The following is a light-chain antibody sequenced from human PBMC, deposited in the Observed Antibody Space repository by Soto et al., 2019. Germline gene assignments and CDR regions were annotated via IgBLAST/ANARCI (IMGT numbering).Light chain of an antibody. J-gene: IGKJ1*01. CDR1: QSVSSSY. CDR3: QQYGRSPWT. V-gene: IGKV3-20*01. Sequence: EIVLTQSPGTLSFSPGERATLSCRASQSVSSSYLAWYQQKPGQAPRLLIFDASSRATGTSDRFSGSGSGTDFTLTISRLEPEDFAVYYCQQYGRSPWTFGQGTKVDNK. CDR2: DAS.